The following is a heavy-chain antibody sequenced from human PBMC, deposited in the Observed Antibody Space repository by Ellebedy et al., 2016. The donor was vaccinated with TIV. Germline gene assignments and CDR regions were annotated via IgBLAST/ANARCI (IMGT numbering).Heavy chain of an antibody. CDR2: VSYDGNNK. V-gene: IGHV3-30*03. CDR3: ARDSCHGANCLLDDFDY. CDR1: GFTFSDYG. D-gene: IGHD4/OR15-4a*01. J-gene: IGHJ4*02. Sequence: GESLKISXAVSGFTFSDYGMHWVRQAPGKGLEWVAVVSYDGNNKYYADSVQGRFSISSDNSKRTLYLQMNNLRPEDTAVYYCARDSCHGANCLLDDFDYWGQGTQVTVSS.